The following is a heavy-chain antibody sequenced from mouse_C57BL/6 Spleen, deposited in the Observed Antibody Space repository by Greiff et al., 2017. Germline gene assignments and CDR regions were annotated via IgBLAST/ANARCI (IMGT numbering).Heavy chain of an antibody. Sequence: EVKLVESGGGLVQPGGSLSLSCAASGFTFTDYYMSWVRQPPGKALEWLGFIRNKANGYTTEYSASVKGRFTISKDNSQSILYLHMNSLRAEDSATYYCASSSYGYGGDAMDYWGQGTSVTVSS. CDR1: GFTFTDYY. CDR3: ASSSYGYGGDAMDY. J-gene: IGHJ4*01. V-gene: IGHV7-3*01. D-gene: IGHD2-2*01. CDR2: IRNKANGYTT.